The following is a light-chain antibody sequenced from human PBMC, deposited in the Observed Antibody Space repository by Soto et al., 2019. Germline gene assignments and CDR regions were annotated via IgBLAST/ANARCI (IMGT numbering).Light chain of an antibody. CDR2: EYY. V-gene: IGLV2-23*01. J-gene: IGLJ2*01. CDR1: SGDVGGYNL. CDR3: CSYAGGDTFVL. Sequence: QSALTQPASVSGSPGQSITISCTGTSGDVGGYNLVSWYLQHPGKVPKLLIYEYYRRPSGVSTRFSASKSGNTASLTISGLQAEDEADDYCCSYAGGDTFVLFGGGTKVTVL.